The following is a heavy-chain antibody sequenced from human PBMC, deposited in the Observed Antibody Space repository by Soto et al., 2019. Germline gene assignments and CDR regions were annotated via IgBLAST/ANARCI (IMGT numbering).Heavy chain of an antibody. D-gene: IGHD5-12*01. J-gene: IGHJ3*02. CDR2: ISWNSGSI. CDR1: GFTFDDYA. Sequence: EVQLVESGGGLVQPGRSLRLSCAASGFTFDDYAMHWVRQAPGKGLEWVSGISWNSGSIGYADSVKGRFTISRDNAKNSLYLQMNSLRAEDTALYYCAKMAPIQGAFDIWGQGTMVTVSS. V-gene: IGHV3-9*01. CDR3: AKMAPIQGAFDI.